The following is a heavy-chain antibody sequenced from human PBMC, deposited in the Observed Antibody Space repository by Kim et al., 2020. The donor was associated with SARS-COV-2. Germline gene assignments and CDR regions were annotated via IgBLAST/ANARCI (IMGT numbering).Heavy chain of an antibody. V-gene: IGHV4-4*01. J-gene: IGHJ3*02. Sequence: NPSLKGRVTISVDKSKNQFSLKLSSVTAADTAVYCCARAIAAAGTAAFDIWGQGTMVTVSS. D-gene: IGHD6-13*01. CDR3: ARAIAAAGTAAFDI.